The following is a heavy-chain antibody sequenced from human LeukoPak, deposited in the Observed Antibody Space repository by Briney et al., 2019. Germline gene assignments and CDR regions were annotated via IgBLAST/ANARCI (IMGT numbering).Heavy chain of an antibody. V-gene: IGHV3-33*01. J-gene: IGHJ4*02. D-gene: IGHD6-19*01. CDR2: LVYDARS. CDR3: ARDLSAAFDF. CDR1: GFPFSSYG. Sequence: GTSLRLSCAASGFPFSSYGTHWVRQAPGKGLEWVARLVYDARSDYGNSVKGRFSISRDDSKNTLFLDMSNLRVEDTALYYCARDLSAAFDFWGQGVLVTVSS.